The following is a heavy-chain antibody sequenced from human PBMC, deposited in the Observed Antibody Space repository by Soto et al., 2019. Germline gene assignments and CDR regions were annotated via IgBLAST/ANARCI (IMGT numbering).Heavy chain of an antibody. D-gene: IGHD1-26*01. CDR1: GGSISNYY. V-gene: IGHV4-4*07. CDR3: ARGGRHAYFVY. J-gene: IGHJ4*02. CDR2: IDTSGST. Sequence: PSETLSLTCTVSGGSISNYYWSWIRQPAGKELEWIGRIDTSGSTNYNPSLTSRVTMSVDTSKNQFSLNVRSVTAADTAGYYCARGGRHAYFVYRGQGTLVTVSS.